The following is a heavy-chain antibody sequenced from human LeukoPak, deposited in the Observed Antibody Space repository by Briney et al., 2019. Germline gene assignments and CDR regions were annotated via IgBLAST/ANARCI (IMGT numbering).Heavy chain of an antibody. J-gene: IGHJ4*02. D-gene: IGHD1-1*01. V-gene: IGHV4-4*02. CDR1: GGSIGINNW. Sequence: PSETLSLTCAVSGGSIGINNWWSWVRQSPGQGLEWIGEIYYNGNTNYSSSLKSRVTISVDRSKSQFSLKLSSVTAADTAVYYCARDRGTWNDDGFDYWGQGTLVTVSS. CDR2: IYYNGNT. CDR3: ARDRGTWNDDGFDY.